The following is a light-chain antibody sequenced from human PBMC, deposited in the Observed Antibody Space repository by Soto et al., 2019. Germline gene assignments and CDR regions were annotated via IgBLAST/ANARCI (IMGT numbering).Light chain of an antibody. J-gene: IGKJ3*01. CDR2: DAS. CDR1: QSVGRN. Sequence: ELVMTQSPVTLSVSPGERAALSCRASQSVGRNLAWYQQKPGQAPKLLIYDASNRATGIPARFSGSGSVTEFTLIISSLQSEDFAVYYCQQFKSWPPVFGPGTKVDIK. V-gene: IGKV3-15*01. CDR3: QQFKSWPPV.